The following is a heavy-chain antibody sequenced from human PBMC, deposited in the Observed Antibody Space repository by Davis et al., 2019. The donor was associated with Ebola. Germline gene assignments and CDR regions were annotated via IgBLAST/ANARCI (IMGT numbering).Heavy chain of an antibody. J-gene: IGHJ4*02. CDR3: ARGPQHSSGPPYY. CDR1: GGSISSGGYS. D-gene: IGHD6-19*01. Sequence: PSETLSLTCAVSGGSISSGGYSWSWIRQPPGKGLEWIGYIYHSGSTNYNPSLKSRVTISVDTSKNQFSLKLSSVTAADTAVYYCARGPQHSSGPPYYWGQGTLVTVSS. V-gene: IGHV4-30-2*01. CDR2: IYHSGST.